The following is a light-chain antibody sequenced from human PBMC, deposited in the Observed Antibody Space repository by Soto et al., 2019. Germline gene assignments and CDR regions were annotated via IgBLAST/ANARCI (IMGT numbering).Light chain of an antibody. CDR3: QQYNSYSPT. V-gene: IGKV1-5*03. CDR1: QTISTW. CDR2: KAS. J-gene: IGKJ1*01. Sequence: DIQMTQSPSSLSASVGDTVTMTCRASQTISTWLAWYQQEPGKAPKLLIHKASSLQSGVPSRFSGSGSGTDFTLTISSLHPDDFATYYCQQYNSYSPTFGQGTKVDIK.